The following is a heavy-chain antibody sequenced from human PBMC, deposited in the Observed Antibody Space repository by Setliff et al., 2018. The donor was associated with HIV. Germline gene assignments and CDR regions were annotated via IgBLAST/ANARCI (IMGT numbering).Heavy chain of an antibody. CDR2: IHTSGNT. Sequence: LSLTCSVSGHSISGYYWSWIRQPAGRGLEWIGRIHTSGNTNYNPSLRGRVTMSVDMSKNQFSLKLTSVSAADTAVYYCARDRIEFVAEDPHDVFDIWGRGTLVTVS. D-gene: IGHD5-12*01. V-gene: IGHV4-4*07. CDR3: ARDRIEFVAEDPHDVFDI. J-gene: IGHJ3*02. CDR1: GHSISGYY.